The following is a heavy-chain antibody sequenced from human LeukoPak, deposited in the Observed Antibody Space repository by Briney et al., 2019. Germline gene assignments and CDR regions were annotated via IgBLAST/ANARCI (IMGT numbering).Heavy chain of an antibody. V-gene: IGHV1-69*05. CDR1: GGTFSSYA. J-gene: IGHJ4*02. CDR2: IIPIFGTA. Sequence: ASVKVSCKASGGTFSSYAISWVRQGPGQGLEWMGGIIPIFGTANYAQKFQGRVTITTDESTSTAYMELSSLRSEDTAVYYCAAAIVPAAFDYWGQGTLVTVSS. D-gene: IGHD2-2*01. CDR3: AAAIVPAAFDY.